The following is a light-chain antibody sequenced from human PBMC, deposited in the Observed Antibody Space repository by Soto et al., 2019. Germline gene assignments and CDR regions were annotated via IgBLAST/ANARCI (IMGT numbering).Light chain of an antibody. CDR3: SSYTSSSTVV. CDR1: RSDVGGYNY. CDR2: DVS. J-gene: IGLJ2*01. V-gene: IGLV2-14*01. Sequence: QSALTQPASVSGSPGQSSTISCTGTRSDVGGYNYVSWYQQHPGKAPKLMIYDVSNRPSGVSNRFSGSKSGNTASLTIAGLQAEDEADYYFSSYTSSSTVVFGGGTKLTVL.